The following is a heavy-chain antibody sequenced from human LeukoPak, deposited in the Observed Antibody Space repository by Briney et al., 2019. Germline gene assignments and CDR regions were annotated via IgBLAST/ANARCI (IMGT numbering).Heavy chain of an antibody. D-gene: IGHD5-12*01. CDR2: ISAYNGNT. CDR1: GYTFTSYG. Sequence: GASVKVSCKASGYTFTSYGISWVRQAPGQGLEWMGWISAYNGNTNYAQKLQGRVTMTTDTSTSTAYMELRSLRSDDTAVYYCARDPKYSGYDPGGIPGDNWGQGTLVTVSS. CDR3: ARDPKYSGYDPGGIPGDN. V-gene: IGHV1-18*01. J-gene: IGHJ4*02.